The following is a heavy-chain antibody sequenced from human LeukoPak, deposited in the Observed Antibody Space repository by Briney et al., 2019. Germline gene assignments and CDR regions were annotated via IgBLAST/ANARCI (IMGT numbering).Heavy chain of an antibody. CDR1: VVSISSGNW. Sequence: PSGTLSLTCAVSVVSISSGNWWTWVRQSPGKGLEWIGEIYHNGTHNYNPSLKSRVTISADTFKNHFSLKLTSVTAADTAVYYCATAPILRGEGGEHYKYGMDVWGQGTTVIVSS. D-gene: IGHD2-2*02. CDR3: ATAPILRGEGGEHYKYGMDV. V-gene: IGHV4-4*02. CDR2: IYHNGTH. J-gene: IGHJ6*02.